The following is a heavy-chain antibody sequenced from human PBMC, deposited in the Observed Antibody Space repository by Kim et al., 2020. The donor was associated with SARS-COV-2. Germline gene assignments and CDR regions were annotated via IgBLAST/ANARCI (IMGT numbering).Heavy chain of an antibody. V-gene: IGHV3-23*01. D-gene: IGHD2-2*01. CDR3: ARPRLTVPGTRWFDP. J-gene: IGHJ5*02. Sequence: DSVKGRFTISRDNSNYILFLQLNSLRVDDTAVYYCARPRLTVPGTRWFDPWGQGTLVTVSS.